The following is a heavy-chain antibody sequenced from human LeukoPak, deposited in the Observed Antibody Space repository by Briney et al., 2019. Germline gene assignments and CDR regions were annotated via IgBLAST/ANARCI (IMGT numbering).Heavy chain of an antibody. CDR3: VKEGGNGWYSGWFDP. CDR1: GPTFSSYW. CDR2: INPDGSEK. J-gene: IGHJ5*02. Sequence: GGSLRLSCAVSGPTFSSYWMSWFRQAPGKGLVWVANINPDGSEKKYVDSVKGRFIISRDNAGNSLDLQMNSLRVDDTAVYYCVKEGGNGWYSGWFDPWGQGTRVTVSS. D-gene: IGHD6-19*01. V-gene: IGHV3-7*03.